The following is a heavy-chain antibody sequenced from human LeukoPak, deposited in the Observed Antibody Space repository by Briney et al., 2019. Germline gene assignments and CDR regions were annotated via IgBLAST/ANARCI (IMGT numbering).Heavy chain of an antibody. J-gene: IGHJ4*02. CDR1: GGSISSYY. Sequence: SGTLSLTCTVSGGSISSYYWSWIRQPPGKGLEWIGYIYYSGSTNYNPSLKSRVTISVDTSKNQFSLKLSSVTAADTAVYYCARVSSGYSNYFDYWGQGTLVTVSS. D-gene: IGHD3-22*01. CDR3: ARVSSGYSNYFDY. CDR2: IYYSGST. V-gene: IGHV4-59*01.